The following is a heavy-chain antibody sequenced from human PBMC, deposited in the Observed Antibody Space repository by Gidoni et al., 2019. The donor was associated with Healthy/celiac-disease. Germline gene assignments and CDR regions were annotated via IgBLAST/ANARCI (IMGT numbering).Heavy chain of an antibody. CDR2: ISGSGGST. D-gene: IGHD6-13*01. J-gene: IGHJ2*01. CDR3: AKEASYSSSRYFDL. CDR1: GFTFSSYA. Sequence: EVHLLESGGGLVQPGGSLILACAASGFTFSSYAMSWVRQAPGKGLEWVSAISGSGGSTYYADSVKGRFTISGDNSKNTLYLQMNSLRAEETAVYYCAKEASYSSSRYFDLWGRGTLVTVSS. V-gene: IGHV3-23*01.